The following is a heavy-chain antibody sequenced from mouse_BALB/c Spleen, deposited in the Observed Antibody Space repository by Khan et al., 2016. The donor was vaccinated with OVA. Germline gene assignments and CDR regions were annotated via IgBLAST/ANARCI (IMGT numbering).Heavy chain of an antibody. J-gene: IGHJ3*01. V-gene: IGHV1-4*01. Sequence: QVQLKQSGAELARPGASVKMSCKASGYTFTSYTIHWIKLRPGQGLEWIGYINPSNGYTNYNQKFKDKATLTADKSSTTAYMELRSLTSDDSALYNGVRDGAYHRNDGWFAYWGQGTLVTVSA. D-gene: IGHD2-14*01. CDR1: GYTFTSYT. CDR2: INPSNGYT. CDR3: VRDGAYHRNDGWFAY.